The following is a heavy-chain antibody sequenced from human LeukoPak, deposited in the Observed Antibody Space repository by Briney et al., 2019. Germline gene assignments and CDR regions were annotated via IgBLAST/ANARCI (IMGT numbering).Heavy chain of an antibody. CDR3: ARVASSGSYPDY. CDR1: GGSFSGYY. V-gene: IGHV4-34*01. J-gene: IGHJ4*02. Sequence: SETLSLTCAVYGGSFSGYYWSWIRQPPGKGLEWIGEINHSGSTNYNPSLKSRVTISVDTSKNQFSLKLSSVTAADTAVYYCARVASSGSYPDYWGQGTLVTVSS. CDR2: INHSGST. D-gene: IGHD1-26*01.